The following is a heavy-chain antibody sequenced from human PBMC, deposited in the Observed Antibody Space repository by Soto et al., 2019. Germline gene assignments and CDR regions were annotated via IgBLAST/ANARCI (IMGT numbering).Heavy chain of an antibody. CDR1: GGSFSGYY. Sequence: SETLSLTCAVYGGSFSGYYWSWIRQPPGKGLEWIGEINHSGSTNYNPSLKSRVTISVDTSKNQFSLKLSSVTAADTAVYYCARIIGTTSVDSWGQGTLVTVSS. J-gene: IGHJ4*02. V-gene: IGHV4-34*01. CDR3: ARIIGTTSVDS. D-gene: IGHD1-7*01. CDR2: INHSGST.